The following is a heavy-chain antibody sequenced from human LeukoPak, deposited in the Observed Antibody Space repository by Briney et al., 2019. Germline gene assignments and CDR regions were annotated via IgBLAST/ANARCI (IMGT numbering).Heavy chain of an antibody. D-gene: IGHD3-3*01. J-gene: IGHJ4*02. V-gene: IGHV3-48*01. CDR2: ISSGSSTI. CDR1: GFTFSINS. Sequence: GGSLRLSCAAPGFTFSINSMNWVRQAPGKGLEWVSYISSGSSTIYYADSVEGRFTTSRDNAANSLYLQMNSLRAEDTAVYYCARDQYDTWSRRGNFDSWGQGTLVIVSS. CDR3: ARDQYDTWSRRGNFDS.